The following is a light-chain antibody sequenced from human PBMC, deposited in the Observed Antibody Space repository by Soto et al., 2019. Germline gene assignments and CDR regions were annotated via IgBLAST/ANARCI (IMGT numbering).Light chain of an antibody. CDR2: GAS. J-gene: IGKJ1*01. V-gene: IGKV3-20*01. Sequence: EIVLTQSPGTLSLSPGERTTPSCRASQSISSSYLAWYQQKPGQAPRLLVYGASSRATGIPDRFSGSGSGTDFTLSISRLEPEDFALYYCQQYSSTFWTLGQGTKV. CDR1: QSISSSY. CDR3: QQYSSTFWT.